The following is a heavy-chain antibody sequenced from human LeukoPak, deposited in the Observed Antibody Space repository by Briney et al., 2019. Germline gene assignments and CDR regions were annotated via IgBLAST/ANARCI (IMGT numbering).Heavy chain of an antibody. CDR3: ARGPFDY. V-gene: IGHV3-74*01. Sequence: GGSLRLSCAASGFTLSSYWMHWVREAPGKGLVWVSRINSDGSSTRYADSVRGLFTISRDNAKNTLYLQIDSLRAEDTAVYYCARGPFDYWGQGTLVTVSS. CDR1: GFTLSSYW. J-gene: IGHJ4*02. CDR2: INSDGSST.